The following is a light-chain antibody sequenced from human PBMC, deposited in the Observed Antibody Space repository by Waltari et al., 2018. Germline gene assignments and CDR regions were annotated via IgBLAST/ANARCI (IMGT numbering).Light chain of an antibody. CDR2: WAS. Sequence: DVVVTQSPASLAVSLGRRATTNCKSSQSVKNNLAWYQQKPGQPPKLLIYWASTRASGVPDRFSGSGSGTDFTLTISSLQAEDVAVYYCQQFDNTPFTFGPGTKVDI. J-gene: IGKJ3*01. CDR1: QSVKNN. V-gene: IGKV4-1*01. CDR3: QQFDNTPFT.